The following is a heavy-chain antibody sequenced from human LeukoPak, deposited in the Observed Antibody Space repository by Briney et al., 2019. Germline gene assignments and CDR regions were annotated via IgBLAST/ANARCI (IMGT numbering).Heavy chain of an antibody. V-gene: IGHV1-46*01. J-gene: IGHJ4*02. Sequence: ASVKVSCKASGYIFTNYYMHWVRQAPGQGLEWMGIINTSGGSTSSAQKFQGRVTLNADKSASTAYMDLSSLRFEDTAVYYCARESVTDGRRDFDYWGQGTLVTVSS. D-gene: IGHD5-24*01. CDR1: GYIFTNYY. CDR2: INTSGGST. CDR3: ARESVTDGRRDFDY.